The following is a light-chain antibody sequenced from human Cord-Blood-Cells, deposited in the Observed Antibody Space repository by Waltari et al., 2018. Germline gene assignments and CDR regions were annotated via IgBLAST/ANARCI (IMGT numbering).Light chain of an antibody. V-gene: IGLV2-18*02. J-gene: IGLJ2*01. CDR1: SSDVGSYNR. CDR2: EVS. CDR3: SSYTSSSFVV. Sequence: QSALTQPPSVSGSPGQSVTISCTGTSSDVGSYNRVPWYQQPPGTAPNLMIYEVSKRPSGVPGRFSGSKSGNTASLTISGLQAEDEADYYCSSYTSSSFVVFGGGTKLTVL.